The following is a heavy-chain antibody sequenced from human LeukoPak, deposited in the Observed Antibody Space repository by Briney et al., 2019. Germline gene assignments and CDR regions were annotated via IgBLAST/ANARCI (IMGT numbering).Heavy chain of an antibody. D-gene: IGHD4-17*01. CDR2: IYYSGST. CDR1: GGSISSGDYY. V-gene: IGHV4-30-4*01. Sequence: SETLSLTCTVSGGSISSGDYYWSWIRQPPGKGLEWIGYIYYSGSTYYNPSLQSRVIISVDTSKNQFSPKLTSVTAADTAVYYCARPLYSMTTVTTEYWFDYWGQGTLVTVSS. CDR3: ARPLYSMTTVTTEYWFDY. J-gene: IGHJ4*02.